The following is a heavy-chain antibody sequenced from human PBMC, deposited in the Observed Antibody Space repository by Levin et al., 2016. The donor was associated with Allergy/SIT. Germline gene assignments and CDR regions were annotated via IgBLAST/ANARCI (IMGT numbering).Heavy chain of an antibody. J-gene: IGHJ2*01. CDR3: ASGPLEMVRGGFWYFDL. CDR1: GYTFTGYY. Sequence: ASVKVSCKASGYTFTGYYMHWVRQAPGQGLEWMGWINPNSGGTNYAQKFQGRVTMTRDTSISTAYMELSRLRSDDTAVYYCASGPLEMVRGGFWYFDLWGRGTLVTVSS. D-gene: IGHD3-10*01. V-gene: IGHV1-2*02. CDR2: INPNSGGT.